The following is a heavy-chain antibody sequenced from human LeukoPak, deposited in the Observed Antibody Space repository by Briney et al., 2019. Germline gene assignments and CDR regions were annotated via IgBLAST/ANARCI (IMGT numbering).Heavy chain of an antibody. CDR2: ISYDGSNK. CDR3: AREGDLAYCGGDCLPDAFDI. V-gene: IGHV3-30-3*01. Sequence: GRSLRLSCAASGFTFSSYAMHWVRQAPGKGLEWVAVISYDGSNKYYADSVKGRFTISRDNSKNTLYLQMNSLRAEDTAVYYCAREGDLAYCGGDCLPDAFDIWGQGTMVTVSS. J-gene: IGHJ3*02. D-gene: IGHD2-21*02. CDR1: GFTFSSYA.